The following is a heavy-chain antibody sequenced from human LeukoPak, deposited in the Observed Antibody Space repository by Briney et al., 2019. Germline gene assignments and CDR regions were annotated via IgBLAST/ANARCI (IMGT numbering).Heavy chain of an antibody. CDR2: ISYDGSNK. CDR1: GFTFSSSA. D-gene: IGHD3-3*01. J-gene: IGHJ6*02. V-gene: IGHV3-30-3*01. Sequence: HPGGSLRLSCAASGFTFSSSAMSWVRQAPGKGLEWVAVISYDGSNKYYADSVKGRLTISRDNSKNTLYLQMNSLRAEDTAVYYCARERITILYYYGMDVWGQGTTVTVSS. CDR3: ARERITILYYYGMDV.